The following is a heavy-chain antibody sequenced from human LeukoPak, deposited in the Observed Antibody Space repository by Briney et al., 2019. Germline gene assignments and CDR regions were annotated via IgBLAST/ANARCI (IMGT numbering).Heavy chain of an antibody. J-gene: IGHJ4*02. CDR1: KFTFSSYG. Sequence: GGSLRLSCAASKFTFSSYGMHWVRQAPGKGLEWVAVISYDGSNKYCADSVRGRFTISRDNSKNTLYLHMNSLRPEDTAVYYCAKSRHPYNWNDGAFFDYWGQGTLVTVSS. V-gene: IGHV3-30*18. CDR3: AKSRHPYNWNDGAFFDY. D-gene: IGHD1-20*01. CDR2: ISYDGSNK.